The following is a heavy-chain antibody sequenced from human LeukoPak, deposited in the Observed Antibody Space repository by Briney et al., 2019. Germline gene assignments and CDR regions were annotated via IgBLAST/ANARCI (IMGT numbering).Heavy chain of an antibody. CDR1: GGSISDYY. CDR3: ARGTDLQH. V-gene: IGHV4-59*12. Sequence: SETLSVTCTVSGGSISDYYWNWIRQPPGKGLEWIGYIHYRGSTTCNPSLKSRVTLSVDTSKNQFSLKLRSVTAADTAVYYCARGTDLQHWSQGTLVTVSS. CDR2: IHYRGST. J-gene: IGHJ1*01.